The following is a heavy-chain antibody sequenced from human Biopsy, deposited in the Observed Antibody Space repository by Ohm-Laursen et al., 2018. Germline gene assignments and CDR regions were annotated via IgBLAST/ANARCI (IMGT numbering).Heavy chain of an antibody. Sequence: SETLSLTCNVSGGSIISYYWTWIRQTPGKGLEWIGHVYNGGITNYNPSLKSRVTISKDTSKNQFSLQLTTVTAADTAVYYCASAGYNPDWNFDLWGRGTRVTVSS. J-gene: IGHJ2*01. V-gene: IGHV4-59*12. CDR1: GGSIISYY. CDR3: ASAGYNPDWNFDL. D-gene: IGHD5-24*01. CDR2: VYNGGIT.